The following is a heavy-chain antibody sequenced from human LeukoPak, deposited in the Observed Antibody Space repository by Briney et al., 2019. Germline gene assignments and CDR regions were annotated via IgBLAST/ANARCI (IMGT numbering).Heavy chain of an antibody. CDR3: ARLYYDSSSDAFDI. CDR1: GFTFSSYG. CDR2: IYSGGST. Sequence: GGSLRLSCAASGFTFSSYGMHWVRQAPGKGLEWVSVIYSGGSTYYADSVKGRFTISRDNSKNTLYLQMNSLRAEDTAVYYCARLYYDSSSDAFDIWGQGTMVTVSS. D-gene: IGHD3-22*01. V-gene: IGHV3-NL1*01. J-gene: IGHJ3*02.